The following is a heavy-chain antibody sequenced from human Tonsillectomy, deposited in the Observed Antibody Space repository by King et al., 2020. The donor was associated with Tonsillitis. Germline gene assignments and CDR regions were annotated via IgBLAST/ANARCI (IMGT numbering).Heavy chain of an antibody. Sequence: VQLVESGAEVKKPGASVKVSCKASGYTFTSYGISWVRQDPGQGLEWMGWISGYNGNTSYAQKLQGRVTMTTDTSPSTASMELRSLRSDDTAVYYCARDVAQYNWNDERNWFAPWGQGTLVTVSS. V-gene: IGHV1-18*01. CDR3: ARDVAQYNWNDERNWFAP. CDR1: GYTFTSYG. J-gene: IGHJ5*02. D-gene: IGHD1-1*01. CDR2: ISGYNGNT.